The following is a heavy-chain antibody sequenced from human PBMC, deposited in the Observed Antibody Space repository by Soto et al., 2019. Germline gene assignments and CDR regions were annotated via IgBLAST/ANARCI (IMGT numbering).Heavy chain of an antibody. CDR1: GFTFDDYA. Sequence: SLRLSCAASGFTFDDYAMHWVRQAPGKGLEWASGISWNSGSIGYADSVKGRFTISRDNAKNSLYLQMNSLRAEDTALYYCAKDIGYDFWSGYPYFDYWGQGTLVTVSS. V-gene: IGHV3-9*01. CDR2: ISWNSGSI. D-gene: IGHD3-3*01. J-gene: IGHJ4*02. CDR3: AKDIGYDFWSGYPYFDY.